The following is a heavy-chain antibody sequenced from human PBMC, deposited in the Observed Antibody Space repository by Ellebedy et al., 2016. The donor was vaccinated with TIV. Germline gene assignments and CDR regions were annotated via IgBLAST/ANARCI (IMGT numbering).Heavy chain of an antibody. CDR2: IYYSGST. CDR3: ARMGALYDSSGSLQYYFDS. CDR1: GGSISSSSYF. J-gene: IGHJ4*02. V-gene: IGHV4-39*07. Sequence: SETLSLTCTVSGGSISSSSYFWGWTRQPPGKGLEWIGSIYYSGSTYYNPSLKSRVTISVDTSKNQFSLKLSSVTAADTAVYYCARMGALYDSSGSLQYYFDSWGQGTLVTVSS. D-gene: IGHD3-22*01.